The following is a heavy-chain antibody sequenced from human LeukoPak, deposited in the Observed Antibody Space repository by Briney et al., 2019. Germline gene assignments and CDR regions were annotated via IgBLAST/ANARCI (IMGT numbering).Heavy chain of an antibody. D-gene: IGHD1-26*01. Sequence: SQTLSLTCAISGDSVSSNSAAWNWIRRSPSRGLEWLGRTYYRSKWYNDYAVSVKSRMSINPDTSKNQFSLQLNSVTPEDTAVYYCARAVGGSYPDSWGQGTLVTVSS. CDR2: TYYRSKWYN. V-gene: IGHV6-1*01. CDR1: GDSVSSNSAA. J-gene: IGHJ5*01. CDR3: ARAVGGSYPDS.